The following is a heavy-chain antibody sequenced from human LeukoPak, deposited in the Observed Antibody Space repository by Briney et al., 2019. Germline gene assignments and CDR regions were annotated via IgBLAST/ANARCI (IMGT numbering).Heavy chain of an antibody. Sequence: SETLSLTCTVSGGSISSYYWSWIRQPPGKGLEWIGYIYYSGSTNYNPSLKSRVTISVDTSKNQFSLKLSSVTAADTALYYCAKDQSSSWYDDAFDIWGQGTMVTVSS. V-gene: IGHV4-59*01. CDR2: IYYSGST. D-gene: IGHD6-13*01. CDR1: GGSISSYY. J-gene: IGHJ3*02. CDR3: AKDQSSSWYDDAFDI.